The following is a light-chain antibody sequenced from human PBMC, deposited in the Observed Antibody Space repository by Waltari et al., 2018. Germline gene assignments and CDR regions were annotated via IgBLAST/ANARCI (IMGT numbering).Light chain of an antibody. J-gene: IGLJ2*01. CDR2: DVS. CDR3: SSYTSSNTLVV. V-gene: IGLV2-14*03. Sequence: QSALTQPASVSGSPGQSITISCTGTSSDVGAYNYVSWCQQPPGKAPKLLIYDVSNRPSGVSNRFSGSKSGNTASLTISGLQAEDEADYYCSSYTSSNTLVVFGGGTKLTVL. CDR1: SSDVGAYNY.